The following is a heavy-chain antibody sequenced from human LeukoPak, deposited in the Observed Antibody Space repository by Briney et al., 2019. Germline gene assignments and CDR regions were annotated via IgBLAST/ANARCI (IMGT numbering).Heavy chain of an antibody. D-gene: IGHD3-3*01. Sequence: GGSLRLSCAASGLTFSSHWMHWVRQAPGKGLEWVSSISSSSSYIYYADSVKGRFTISRDNAKNSLYLQMNSLRAEDTAVYYCARDGGQLRFLDAESYYGMDVWGQGTTVTVSS. CDR1: GLTFSSHW. J-gene: IGHJ6*02. V-gene: IGHV3-21*01. CDR3: ARDGGQLRFLDAESYYGMDV. CDR2: ISSSSSYI.